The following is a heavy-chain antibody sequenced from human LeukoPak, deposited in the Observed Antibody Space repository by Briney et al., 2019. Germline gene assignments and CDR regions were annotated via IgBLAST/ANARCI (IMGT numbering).Heavy chain of an antibody. V-gene: IGHV3-9*01. Sequence: SLRLSCAASGFTFDDYAMHWGRQAPGKGLGWVSGISWNSVRLGYADSVNGRFTISRDNAKNSLSLQMNSRRAEATALYYCAKDGSSGWYWFEYWGQGTLVTVSS. J-gene: IGHJ4*02. CDR3: AKDGSSGWYWFEY. D-gene: IGHD6-19*01. CDR2: ISWNSVRL. CDR1: GFTFDDYA.